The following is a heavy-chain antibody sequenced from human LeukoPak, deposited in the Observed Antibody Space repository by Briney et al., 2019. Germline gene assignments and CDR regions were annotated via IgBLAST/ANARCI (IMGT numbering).Heavy chain of an antibody. CDR2: INDNGGST. CDR3: ARSLHWNLVGFDY. J-gene: IGHJ4*02. Sequence: PGGSLRLSCAASGFTFSSYAINWVRQAPGKGLEWVSVINDNGGSTFYADSVKGRFTISRGNSRDTVFLQMSGLRVEDTAVYYCARSLHWNLVGFDYWGQGTLVTVSS. V-gene: IGHV3-23*01. CDR1: GFTFSSYA. D-gene: IGHD1-1*01.